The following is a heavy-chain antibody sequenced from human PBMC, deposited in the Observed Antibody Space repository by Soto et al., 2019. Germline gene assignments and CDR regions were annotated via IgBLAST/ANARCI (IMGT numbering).Heavy chain of an antibody. CDR2: TNVDGTQT. D-gene: IGHD1-20*01. V-gene: IGHV3-74*01. Sequence: GGSLRLSCSASGFTFTSYSMHWVRQAPGEGLVWVSHTNVDGTQTTYADSVRGRFTISRDNAKNTLYLQMDSLRTEDTAVYYCARDVNWNLFDYWGQGIQVTVSS. J-gene: IGHJ4*02. CDR3: ARDVNWNLFDY. CDR1: GFTFTSYS.